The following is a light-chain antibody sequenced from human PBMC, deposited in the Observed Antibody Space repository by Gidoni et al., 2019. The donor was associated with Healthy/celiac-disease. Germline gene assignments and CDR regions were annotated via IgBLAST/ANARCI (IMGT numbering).Light chain of an antibody. CDR3: QVWDTL. Sequence: SYVLTQPPSVSVAPGKTARITCGGNNIGRKSVHWYQQKPGQAPVLVIYYDSDRPSGIPERFSGSNSGNTATLTISRVEAGDEADYYCQVWDTLFGGGTKLTVL. CDR1: NIGRKS. V-gene: IGLV3-21*04. J-gene: IGLJ2*01. CDR2: YDS.